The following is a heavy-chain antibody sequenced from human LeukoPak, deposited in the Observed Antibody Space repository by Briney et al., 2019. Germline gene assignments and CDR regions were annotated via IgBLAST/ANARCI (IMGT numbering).Heavy chain of an antibody. Sequence: PGGSLRLSCAASGFTFSSHGMHWVRQAPGKGLEWVAVIWYDGSNKYYADSVKGRFTISRDNSKNTLYLQMNSLRAEDTAVYYCARERGIAAAGATLAPWGQGTLVTVSS. V-gene: IGHV3-33*08. D-gene: IGHD6-13*01. CDR1: GFTFSSHG. CDR3: ARERGIAAAGATLAP. CDR2: IWYDGSNK. J-gene: IGHJ5*02.